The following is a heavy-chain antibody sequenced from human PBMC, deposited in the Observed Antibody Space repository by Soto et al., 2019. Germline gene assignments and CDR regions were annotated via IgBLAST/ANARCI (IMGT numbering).Heavy chain of an antibody. J-gene: IGHJ4*02. D-gene: IGHD3-22*01. CDR3: ARVNPDRNDSSGLLLFSY. CDR1: GYTFTSYG. CDR2: ISPYNGKT. Sequence: GASVKVSCKASGYTFTSYGISWVRQAPGQGLEWMGWISPYNGKTNYAQKVQGRVTMTTDTSTSTAYMELRSLTSDDTAVYYCARVNPDRNDSSGLLLFSYWDQETLVTVSS. V-gene: IGHV1-18*01.